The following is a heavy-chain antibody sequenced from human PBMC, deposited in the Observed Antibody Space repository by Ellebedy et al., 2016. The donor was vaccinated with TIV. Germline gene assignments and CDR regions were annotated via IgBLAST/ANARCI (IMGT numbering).Heavy chain of an antibody. CDR1: GAPIRGADHY. J-gene: IGHJ4*02. Sequence: MPSETLSLTCSVSGAPIRGADHYWDWIRQPPGKGLEWIGSIYSSGRTFYSMSFRHRVTISVDTLKNQFFLKLKSVTAADAAVYYCARKGLRIRGIIMFDSWGPGTLVTASS. D-gene: IGHD3-10*01. CDR2: IYSSGRT. CDR3: ARKGLRIRGIIMFDS. V-gene: IGHV4-39*01.